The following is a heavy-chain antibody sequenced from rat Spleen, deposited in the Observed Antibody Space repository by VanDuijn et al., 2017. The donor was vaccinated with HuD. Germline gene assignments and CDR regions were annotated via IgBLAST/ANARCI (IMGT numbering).Heavy chain of an antibody. J-gene: IGHJ2*01. CDR3: ARDRTGPFDY. V-gene: IGHV2-47*01. CDR2: IWTGGST. D-gene: IGHD4-2*01. CDR1: GLSLTSNS. Sequence: QVQLTESGPGLVQPSQTLSLTCTVSGLSLTSNSVSWIRQPPGKGLEWMGVIWTGGSTAYNSLLKSRLSISRDISKSQIFLKMNNLQTEDTATYYCARDRTGPFDYWGQGVKVTVSS.